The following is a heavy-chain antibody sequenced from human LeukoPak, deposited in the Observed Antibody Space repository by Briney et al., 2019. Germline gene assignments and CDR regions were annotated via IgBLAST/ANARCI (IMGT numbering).Heavy chain of an antibody. Sequence: SETLSLTCTVSGGSMNTYYWSWIRQPPGKGLEWIGYIYSSGSTTYNPSLKSRVTISVDTTKKQFSLKLSSVTAADTAVYYCARRRGSDISRLYYYYMDVWGKGTTVTVSS. V-gene: IGHV4-59*08. CDR3: ARRRGSDISRLYYYYMDV. D-gene: IGHD3-9*01. J-gene: IGHJ6*03. CDR2: IYSSGST. CDR1: GGSMNTYY.